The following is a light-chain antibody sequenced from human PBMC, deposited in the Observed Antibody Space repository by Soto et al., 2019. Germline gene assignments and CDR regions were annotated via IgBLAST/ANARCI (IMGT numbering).Light chain of an antibody. V-gene: IGKV3-20*01. Sequence: EVVLTQSPGTLSLSPGEGATLSCRASQTISSSYLAWYQQRPGQAPRLLIYGASNRATGIPDRFSGGGSGTDFTLTISRLEPEDCAVYYCQQYGSSSYTFGQGTMLEIK. CDR3: QQYGSSSYT. J-gene: IGKJ2*01. CDR2: GAS. CDR1: QTISSSY.